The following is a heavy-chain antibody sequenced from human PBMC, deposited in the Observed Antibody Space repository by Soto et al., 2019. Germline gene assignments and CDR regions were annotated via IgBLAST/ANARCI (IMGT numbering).Heavy chain of an antibody. CDR1: GGTFRNSA. Sequence: QVQLEQSGPEVKKPGSSVKVSCKASGGTFRNSAISWVRQAPGQGLEWMGGIMPIFRTPDYAQKFQGRVTITADESASTAYMELTGLRSDDTAVYYCARDNDPPQLGGNYYYILDVWGHGTTVTVSS. J-gene: IGHJ6*02. V-gene: IGHV1-69*12. CDR2: IMPIFRTP. CDR3: ARDNDPPQLGGNYYYILDV. D-gene: IGHD1-1*01.